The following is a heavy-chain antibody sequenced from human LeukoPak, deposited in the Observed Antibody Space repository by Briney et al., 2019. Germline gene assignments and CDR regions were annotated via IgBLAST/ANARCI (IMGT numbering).Heavy chain of an antibody. CDR1: GFTFSSYW. CDR3: ARGRPHGNDY. CDR2: IASDGSST. Sequence: GGSLRLSCAASGFTFSSYWMNWVRQAPAKGLVWVSRIASDGSSTTYADSMKGRFSISRDNAKNTLYLQMYSLRVEDTAVYYCARGRPHGNDYWGQGTLVTVSS. J-gene: IGHJ4*02. V-gene: IGHV3-74*01. D-gene: IGHD4-23*01.